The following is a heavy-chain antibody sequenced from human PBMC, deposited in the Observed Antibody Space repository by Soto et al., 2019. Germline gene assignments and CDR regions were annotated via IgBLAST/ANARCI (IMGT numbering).Heavy chain of an antibody. CDR2: IYHSGSN. CDR3: ARGYSYGYEY. D-gene: IGHD5-18*01. Sequence: ALTCAVSGGSISSGGYSWSWIRQPPGKGLEWIGYIYHSGSNYYNPSLNSRVTLSVDRSKNQFSLKLSSVTAADTAVYYCARGYSYGYEYWGQGKLVTVS. J-gene: IGHJ4*02. CDR1: GGSISSGGYS. V-gene: IGHV4-30-2*01.